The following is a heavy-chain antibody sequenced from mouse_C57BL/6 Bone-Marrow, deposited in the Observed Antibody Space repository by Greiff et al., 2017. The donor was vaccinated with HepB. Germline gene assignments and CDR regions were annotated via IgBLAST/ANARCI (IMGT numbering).Heavy chain of an antibody. D-gene: IGHD1-1*01. CDR2: IWRGGST. J-gene: IGHJ2*01. CDR1: GFSLTSYG. V-gene: IGHV2-5*01. Sequence: QVQLQQSGPGLVQPSQSLSITCTVSGFSLTSYGVHWVRQSPGKGLEWLGVIWRGGSTDYNAAFMSRLSITKDNSKSQVFFKMNSLQADDTAIYYCAKNWGGSSYLYYFDYWGQGTTLTVSS. CDR3: AKNWGGSSYLYYFDY.